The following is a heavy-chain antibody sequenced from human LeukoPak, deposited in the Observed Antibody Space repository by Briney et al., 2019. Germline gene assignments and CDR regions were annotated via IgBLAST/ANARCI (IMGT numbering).Heavy chain of an antibody. Sequence: ASAKDSRKASGYTFTGYYIHRVRQTPRQRLEWMGGINPNRRATHNPQKFQGRVTMTRDTSISTAYMELCRLRSDETAVYYCARGRGIATGDTKLFDYWGQGTLVTVSS. CDR3: ARGRGIATGDTKLFDY. V-gene: IGHV1-2*02. CDR2: INPNRRAT. CDR1: GYTFTGYY. D-gene: IGHD6-13*01. J-gene: IGHJ4*02.